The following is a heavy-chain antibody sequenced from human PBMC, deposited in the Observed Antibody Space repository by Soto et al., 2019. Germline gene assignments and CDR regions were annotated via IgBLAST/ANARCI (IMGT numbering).Heavy chain of an antibody. V-gene: IGHV4-59*01. J-gene: IGHJ4*02. CDR3: ARESGSYDPLDY. D-gene: IGHD1-26*01. Sequence: SETLSLTCAVSGASISSYYWSWIRQPPGKGLEWIGYIYYSGSTNYNPSLKSRVTISVDTSKNQFSLKVSSVTAADTAVYYCARESGSYDPLDYWGQGTLVTVSS. CDR1: GASISSYY. CDR2: IYYSGST.